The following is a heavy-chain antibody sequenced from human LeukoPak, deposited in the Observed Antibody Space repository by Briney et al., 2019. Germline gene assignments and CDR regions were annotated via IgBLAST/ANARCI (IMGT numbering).Heavy chain of an antibody. V-gene: IGHV3-30*18. CDR3: AKEVSGDYGDYEAHAFDI. J-gene: IGHJ3*02. D-gene: IGHD4-17*01. CDR1: GFTFSSYG. CDR2: ISYDGSNK. Sequence: GGSLRLSCAASGFTFSSYGMHWVRQAPGKGLEWVAVISYDGSNKYYADSVKGRFTISRDNSKNTLYLQMNSLRAEDTAVYYCAKEVSGDYGDYEAHAFDIWGRGTMVTVSS.